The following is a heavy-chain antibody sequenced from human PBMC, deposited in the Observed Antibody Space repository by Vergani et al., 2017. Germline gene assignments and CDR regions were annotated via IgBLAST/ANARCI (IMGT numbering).Heavy chain of an antibody. Sequence: QLQLHKSGPGLVKPSETLSLTCTLSGGSISSSSHFWGWLRQTPGKGLEWIGSIYYTGSAYYNPSLKSRVSISVDASKNQFSLKLSSVTAADSAVYYCARHDSGHYDASYYGLDVWGRGGTVGVCS. CDR2: IYYTGSA. CDR3: ARHDSGHYDASYYGLDV. J-gene: IGHJ6*01. D-gene: IGHD3-16*01. CDR1: GGSISSSSHF. V-gene: IGHV4-39*01.